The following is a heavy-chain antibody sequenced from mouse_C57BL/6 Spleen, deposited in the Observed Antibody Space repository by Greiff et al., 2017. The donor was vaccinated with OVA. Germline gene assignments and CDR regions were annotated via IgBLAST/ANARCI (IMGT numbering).Heavy chain of an antibody. CDR1: GFSLTSYG. D-gene: IGHD4-1*01. Sequence: QVQLKESGPGLVQPSQSLSITCTVSGFSLTSYGVHWVRQSPGKGLEWLGVIWRGGSTDYNAAFMSRLSITKDNAKSQVFFKMNSLQADDTAIYYCAKTGWDEDYYAMDYWGQGTSVTVSS. V-gene: IGHV2-5*01. J-gene: IGHJ4*01. CDR2: IWRGGST. CDR3: AKTGWDEDYYAMDY.